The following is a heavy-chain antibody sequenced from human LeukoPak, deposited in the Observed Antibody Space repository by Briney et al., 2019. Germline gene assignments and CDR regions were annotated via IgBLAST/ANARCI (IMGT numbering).Heavy chain of an antibody. D-gene: IGHD6-13*01. J-gene: IGHJ5*02. CDR3: AKDRAAGTPYSWFDP. V-gene: IGHV3-43*02. CDR2: ISGDGGTT. CDR1: GFNFDDYA. Sequence: PGGSLRLSCAASGFNFDDYAMHWVRQAPAKGLEWVSFISGDGGTTYYADSVKGRFTISRDNSKNSLYLQMNSLRIEDTALYYCAKDRAAGTPYSWFDPWGQGTLVTVSS.